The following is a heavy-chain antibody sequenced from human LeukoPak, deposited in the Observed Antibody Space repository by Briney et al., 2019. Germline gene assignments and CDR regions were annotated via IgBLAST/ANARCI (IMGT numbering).Heavy chain of an antibody. J-gene: IGHJ6*03. CDR1: GGSISSSSYY. Sequence: SETLSLTCTVSGGSISSSSYYWGWIRQPPGKGLEWIGSMYPGGNTYYNSSLKSRVTMSVDTSKKQFSLKVTSVTAADTAVYYCARVRQLLLSGSSSYYMDVWGKGTTVTVSS. V-gene: IGHV4-39*07. CDR3: ARVRQLLLSGSSSYYMDV. CDR2: MYPGGNT. D-gene: IGHD3-16*02.